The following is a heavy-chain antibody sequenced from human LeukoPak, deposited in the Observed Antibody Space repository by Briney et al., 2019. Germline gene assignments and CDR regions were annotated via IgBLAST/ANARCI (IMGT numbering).Heavy chain of an antibody. Sequence: SETLSLTCTVSGGSISSSSYYWGWIRQPPGKGLEWIGSIYYSGSTYYNPSLKSRVTISVDTSKNQFSLKLSSVTAADTAVYYCARGLSGRMPHNWFDPWGQGTLVTVSS. CDR3: ARGLSGRMPHNWFDP. CDR2: IYYSGST. D-gene: IGHD2-2*01. V-gene: IGHV4-39*07. CDR1: GGSISSSSYY. J-gene: IGHJ5*02.